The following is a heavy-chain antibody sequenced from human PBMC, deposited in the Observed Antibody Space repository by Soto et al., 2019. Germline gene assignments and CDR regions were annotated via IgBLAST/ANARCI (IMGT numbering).Heavy chain of an antibody. CDR1: GFTFSDYY. D-gene: IGHD2-2*01. J-gene: IGHJ4*02. V-gene: IGHV3-11*01. CDR2: ISSSGSTI. CDR3: ARVGIGYCSSTSCYPYYFDY. Sequence: QVQLVESGGGLVKPGGSLRLSCAASGFTFSDYYMSWIRQAPGKGLEWVSYISSSGSTIYYADSVKGRFTISRDNAKNSLYLQVNSLRAEDTAVYYCARVGIGYCSSTSCYPYYFDYWGQGTLVTVSS.